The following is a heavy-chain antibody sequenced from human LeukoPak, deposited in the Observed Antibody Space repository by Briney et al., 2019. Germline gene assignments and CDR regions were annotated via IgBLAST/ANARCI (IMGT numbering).Heavy chain of an antibody. CDR1: GFTVSSNY. CDR3: AREGSRIFYYFDY. V-gene: IGHV3-66*01. D-gene: IGHD3-10*01. Sequence: GGSLRLSCAASGFTVSSNYMSWVRQAPGKGLEWVSVIYSGGSTYYADSVKGRFTISRDNAKNSLYLQMNSLRAEDTAVYYCAREGSRIFYYFDYWGQGTLVTVSS. J-gene: IGHJ4*02. CDR2: IYSGGST.